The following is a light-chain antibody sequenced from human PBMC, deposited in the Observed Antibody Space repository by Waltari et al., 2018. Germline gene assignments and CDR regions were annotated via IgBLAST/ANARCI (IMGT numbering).Light chain of an antibody. CDR1: SSNIGNNY. Sequence: QSVLTQPPSVSAAPGQRVPISCSGGSSNIGNNYVSWYRQFPGTAPQLLIYEDTERPSGIPGRFACSKSGTSAILDITGLQAGDEADYYCGTWDSSLSGAVFGGGTHLTVL. J-gene: IGLJ7*01. CDR3: GTWDSSLSGAV. CDR2: EDT. V-gene: IGLV1-51*02.